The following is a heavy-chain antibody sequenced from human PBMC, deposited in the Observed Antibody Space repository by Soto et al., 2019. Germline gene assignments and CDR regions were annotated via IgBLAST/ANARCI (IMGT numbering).Heavy chain of an antibody. CDR1: GFTFSSSV. V-gene: IGHV3-23*01. Sequence: PGGSLRLSCAASGFTFSSSVMNWVRQAPGKGLEWVSAISGTGSSTYYADSVKGRFTISRDNSKNTLFLQMNSLRAEDTALYYCVKGGSFDSWGQGTLVTVSS. CDR2: ISGTGSST. CDR3: VKGGSFDS. J-gene: IGHJ4*02. D-gene: IGHD3-10*01.